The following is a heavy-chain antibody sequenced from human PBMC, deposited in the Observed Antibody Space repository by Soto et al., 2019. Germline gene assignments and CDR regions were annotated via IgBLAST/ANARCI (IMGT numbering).Heavy chain of an antibody. CDR1: SGFLSARTVF. V-gene: IGHV4-39*01. J-gene: IGHJ4*02. CDR3: SRTTGGHLDF. CDR2: IHHRGTA. D-gene: IGHD4-4*01. Sequence: PQETLLHTYTGSSGFLSARTVFWGWVRQPPGKGLESTRNIHHRGTAHFTPSLGTRVTFPVDTSKNQFSLTLYSVTAADTAVYYCSRTTGGHLDFWGQG.